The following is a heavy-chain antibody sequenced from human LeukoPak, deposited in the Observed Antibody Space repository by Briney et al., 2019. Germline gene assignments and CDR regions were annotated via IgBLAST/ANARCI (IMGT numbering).Heavy chain of an antibody. Sequence: ASVKVSCKVSGYSVNELSMHWVRQAPGLGLEWMGGFNREDDAPVYAQQFQGRVTMTEDTSTDTAYMELSSLKSEDTALYYCATLDSYYDTSGRPLLPDWGQGTLVTVSS. D-gene: IGHD3-22*01. CDR3: ATLDSYYDTSGRPLLPD. CDR2: FNREDDAP. J-gene: IGHJ4*02. CDR1: GYSVNELS. V-gene: IGHV1-24*01.